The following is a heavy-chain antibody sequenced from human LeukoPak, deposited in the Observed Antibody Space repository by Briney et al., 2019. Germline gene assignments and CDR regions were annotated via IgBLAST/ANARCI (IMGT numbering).Heavy chain of an antibody. D-gene: IGHD6-13*01. V-gene: IGHV4-59*01. CDR3: ARWPDSSSWYFDY. CDR2: IYYSGST. J-gene: IGHJ4*02. Sequence: SETLSLTCTVSGGSISSYYWSWIRQPPGKGLEWIGYIYYSGSTNYNPSLKSRVTISVDTSKNQFSLKLSSVTAADTAVYYCARWPDSSSWYFDYWGQGTLVTVSS. CDR1: GGSISSYY.